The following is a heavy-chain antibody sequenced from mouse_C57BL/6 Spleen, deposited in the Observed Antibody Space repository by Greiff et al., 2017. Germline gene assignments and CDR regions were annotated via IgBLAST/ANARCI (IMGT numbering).Heavy chain of an antibody. J-gene: IGHJ2*01. V-gene: IGHV1-80*01. D-gene: IGHD2-13*01. CDR1: GYAFTSYW. CDR3: ARYGDYEACFDY. CDR2: IYPGDGDT. Sequence: QVQLKESGAELVKPGASVKISCKASGYAFTSYWMNWVKQRPGKGLEWIGQIYPGDGDTNYNGKFKGKDTLTADTSSSTAYMQLSSLTSEDSAVYFCARYGDYEACFDYWGQGTTLTVSS.